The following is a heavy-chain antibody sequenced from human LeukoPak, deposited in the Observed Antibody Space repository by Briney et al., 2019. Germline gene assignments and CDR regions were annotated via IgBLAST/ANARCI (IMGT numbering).Heavy chain of an antibody. CDR3: ARVAYYDYVWGSYRSYYFDY. CDR2: IYYSGST. J-gene: IGHJ4*02. D-gene: IGHD3-16*02. Sequence: SETLSLTCTVSGGSISSSSYYWGWIRQPPGKGLEWIGSIYYSGSTYYNPSLKSRVTISVDTSKNQFSLKLSSVTAADTAVYYCARVAYYDYVWGSYRSYYFDYWGQGTLVTVSS. CDR1: GGSISSSSYY. V-gene: IGHV4-39*07.